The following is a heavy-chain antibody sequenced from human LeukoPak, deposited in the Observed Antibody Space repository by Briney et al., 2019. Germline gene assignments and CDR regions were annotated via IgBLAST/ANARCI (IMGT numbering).Heavy chain of an antibody. CDR3: ARDATVTYFDY. D-gene: IGHD4-17*01. Sequence: GGSLRLSCAASGFTFSSYSMTWVRQAPGKGLEWVSSISSSSYIYYADSVKGRFTISRDNAKNSLYLQMNSLRAEDTAVYYCARDATVTYFDYWGQGTLVTVSS. CDR1: GFTFSSYS. CDR2: ISSSSYI. J-gene: IGHJ4*02. V-gene: IGHV3-21*01.